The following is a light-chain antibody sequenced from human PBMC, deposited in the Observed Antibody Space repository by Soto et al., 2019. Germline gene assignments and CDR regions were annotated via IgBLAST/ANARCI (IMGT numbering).Light chain of an antibody. CDR3: QHYGSSEYT. Sequence: EIVLTQSPGTLSLSPGERATLSCRASQSVSSSYLAWYQQKPGQAPRLLISGASSRATGIPDRFSGSGSGTDFTLTISRLEPEDFAVYYCQHYGSSEYTFGQGTKLEIK. CDR2: GAS. V-gene: IGKV3-20*01. CDR1: QSVSSSY. J-gene: IGKJ2*01.